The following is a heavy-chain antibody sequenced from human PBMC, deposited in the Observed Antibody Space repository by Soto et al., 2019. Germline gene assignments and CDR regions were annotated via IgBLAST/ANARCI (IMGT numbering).Heavy chain of an antibody. V-gene: IGHV1-2*04. Sequence: ASVKVSCKASGYTFTGYYMHWVRQAPGQGLEWMGWINPNSGGTNYAQKFQGWVTMTRDTSISTAYMELSRLRSGDTAVYYCARARTAAAGFYYYYYGMDVWGQGTTVTVSS. CDR3: ARARTAAAGFYYYYYGMDV. D-gene: IGHD6-13*01. J-gene: IGHJ6*02. CDR1: GYTFTGYY. CDR2: INPNSGGT.